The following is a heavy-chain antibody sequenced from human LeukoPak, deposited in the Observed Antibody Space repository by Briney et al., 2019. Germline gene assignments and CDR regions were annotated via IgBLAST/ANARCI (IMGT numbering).Heavy chain of an antibody. D-gene: IGHD3-3*01. J-gene: IGHJ4*02. CDR2: INPSGDNR. CDR1: GYTFSSYY. V-gene: IGHV1-46*01. CDR3: AGAVTNLGVAIPAH. Sequence: ASVKVSCKASGYTFSSYYMQWVRQAPGQGLEWMGIINPSGDNRSYAQKFQGRVTMTRDMSTSTVYMEVGSLRSEDTAVYYCAGAVTNLGVAIPAHWGQGTLVTVSS.